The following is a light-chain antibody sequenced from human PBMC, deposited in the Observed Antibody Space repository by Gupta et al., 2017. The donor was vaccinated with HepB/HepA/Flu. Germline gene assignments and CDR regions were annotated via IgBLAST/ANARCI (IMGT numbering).Light chain of an antibody. V-gene: IGKV3-11*01. CDR1: QSVSSY. Sequence: EIVLTQSPATLSLSPGERATLPYRASQSVSSYLAWYQQKPGQAPRLLIYDASNRATCIPARFSGSGYGTDFTLTISSREPEDFAVYYCQQHTNWPSLTFGGGTKVEIK. CDR2: DAS. CDR3: QQHTNWPSLT. J-gene: IGKJ4*01.